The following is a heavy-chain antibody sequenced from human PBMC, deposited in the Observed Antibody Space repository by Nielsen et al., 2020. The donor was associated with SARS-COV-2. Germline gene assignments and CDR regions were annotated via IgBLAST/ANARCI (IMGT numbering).Heavy chain of an antibody. V-gene: IGHV3-74*01. Sequence: GESLKISCAASGFTFSNYWMNWVRQAPGKGLVWVSRINSDGRSTNYADSVKGRFTISRDNAKNTLYLQMNSLRGEDTAVYYCARWGSQNWYFDLWGRGTLVTVSS. CDR1: GFTFSNYW. D-gene: IGHD7-27*01. J-gene: IGHJ2*01. CDR3: ARWGSQNWYFDL. CDR2: INSDGRST.